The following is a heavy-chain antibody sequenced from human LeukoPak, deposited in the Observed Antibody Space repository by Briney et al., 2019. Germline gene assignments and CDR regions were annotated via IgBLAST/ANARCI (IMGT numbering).Heavy chain of an antibody. CDR2: IWYDGSNK. D-gene: IGHD3-3*01. CDR1: GFTFSSYG. Sequence: GGSLRLSCAASGFTFSSYGMHWVRQAPGKGLEWVAVIWYDGSNKYYADSVKGRFTISRDNSKNTLYLQMNSLRAEDTAVYYCARDGIIWSGCPDYWGQGTLVTVSS. CDR3: ARDGIIWSGCPDY. V-gene: IGHV3-33*08. J-gene: IGHJ4*02.